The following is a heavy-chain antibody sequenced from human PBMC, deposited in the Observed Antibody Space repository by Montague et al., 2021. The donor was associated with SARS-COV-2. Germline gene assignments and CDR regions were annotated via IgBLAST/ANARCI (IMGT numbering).Heavy chain of an antibody. CDR1: GDSISSYY. V-gene: IGHV4-59*01. Sequence: SETLSLTCEVSGDSISSYYWSWIQQSPGKGLEWIGYVHYTGSTEYNPSLKTRVTLSLDTPRNHFSLKLRSVTAADTAVYYCARAHNTCFIANCVNYFEVWGLGALVTVSS. CDR3: ARAHNTCFIANCVNYFEV. J-gene: IGHJ4*02. CDR2: VHYTGST. D-gene: IGHD1-1*01.